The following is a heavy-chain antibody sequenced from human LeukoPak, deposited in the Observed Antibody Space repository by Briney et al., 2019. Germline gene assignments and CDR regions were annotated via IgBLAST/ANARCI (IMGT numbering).Heavy chain of an antibody. CDR2: IYHSGST. V-gene: IGHV4-4*02. J-gene: IGHJ5*02. D-gene: IGHD3-10*01. CDR1: GDSISSSNW. Sequence: PSETLSLTCAVSGDSISSSNWWSWVRPPPGKGLEWIGEIYHSGSTNYNPSLKSRVTISVGKSKNQFSLKLSSVTAADTAVYYCARDKRLLVRWGFDPWGQGTLVPVSS. CDR3: ARDKRLLVRWGFDP.